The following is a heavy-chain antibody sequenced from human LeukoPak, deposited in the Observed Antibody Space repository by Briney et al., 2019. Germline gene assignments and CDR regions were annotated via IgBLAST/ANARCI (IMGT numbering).Heavy chain of an antibody. J-gene: IGHJ4*02. CDR3: ARSVTIFGVATLGY. V-gene: IGHV1-46*01. CDR2: INPSDVST. D-gene: IGHD3-3*01. CDR1: GYTFTVYH. Sequence: ASVKVSCKASGYTFTVYHMHWVRQAPGQGLEWMGIINPSDVSTTYAQKFQGRVSITRDMSTSTIYMELSSLRSDDTAVYYCARSVTIFGVATLGYWGQGTPVTVSS.